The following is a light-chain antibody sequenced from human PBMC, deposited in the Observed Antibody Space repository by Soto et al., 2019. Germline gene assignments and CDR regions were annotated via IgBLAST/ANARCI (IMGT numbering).Light chain of an antibody. J-gene: IGLJ1*01. V-gene: IGLV2-8*01. CDR2: DVI. CDR1: SSDVGGYDH. Sequence: QSALTQPPSASGALGQSVTISCTGTSSDVGGYDHVSWYQQHPGKASKLLIYDVIHWPSGVPDRFSGSKSGNTASLTVSGLQADDEVDYYCSSYAGSNSLIFGTGTKLTVL. CDR3: SSYAGSNSLI.